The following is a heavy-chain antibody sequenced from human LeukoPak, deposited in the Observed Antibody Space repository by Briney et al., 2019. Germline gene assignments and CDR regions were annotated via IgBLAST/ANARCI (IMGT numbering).Heavy chain of an antibody. V-gene: IGHV3-23*01. CDR3: AKDPPYYYDSSGYYY. Sequence: GGSLRLSCAASGFTFSSYAMIWVRQAPGKGLEWASAISGSGGSTYYADSVKGRFTISRDNSKNTLYLQMNSLRAEDTAVYYCAKDPPYYYDSSGYYYWGQGTLVTVSS. J-gene: IGHJ4*02. CDR1: GFTFSSYA. D-gene: IGHD3-22*01. CDR2: ISGSGGST.